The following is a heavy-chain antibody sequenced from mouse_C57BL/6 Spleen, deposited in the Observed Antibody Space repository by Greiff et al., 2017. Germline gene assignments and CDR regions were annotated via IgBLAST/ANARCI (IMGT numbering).Heavy chain of an antibody. V-gene: IGHV1-80*01. J-gene: IGHJ4*01. CDR3: ARSGDYEGYYYAMDY. Sequence: QVQLQQSGAELVKPGASVKISCKASGYAFSSYWMNWVKQRPGKGLEWIGQIYPGDGDTNYNGKFKGKATLTADKSSSTAYMQLSSLTSEDSAVYFCARSGDYEGYYYAMDYWGQGTSVTVSS. CDR2: IYPGDGDT. CDR1: GYAFSSYW. D-gene: IGHD2-4*01.